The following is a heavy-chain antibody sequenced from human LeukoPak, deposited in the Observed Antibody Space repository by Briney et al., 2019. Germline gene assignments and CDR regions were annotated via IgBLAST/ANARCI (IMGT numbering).Heavy chain of an antibody. J-gene: IGHJ4*02. CDR2: ISYDGSNK. Sequence: GGSLRLSCAASGFTFSSYAMHWVRQAPGKGLEWVAVISYDGSNKYYADSVKGRFTISSDNSKNTLYLQMNSLRAEDTAVYYCARIVVVTAMADPNFDYWGQGALVTVSS. D-gene: IGHD2-21*02. V-gene: IGHV3-30-3*01. CDR1: GFTFSSYA. CDR3: ARIVVVTAMADPNFDY.